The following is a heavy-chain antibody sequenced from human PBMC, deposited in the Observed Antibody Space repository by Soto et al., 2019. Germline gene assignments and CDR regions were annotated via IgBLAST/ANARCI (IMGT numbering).Heavy chain of an antibody. Sequence: PSETLSLTCAVYGGSFSGYYWGWIRQPPGKGLEWIGEINHSGSTNYNPSLKSRVTISVDTSKNQFSLKLSSVTAADTAVYYCARGERYYDILTGYYRDYYYYYMDVWGKGTTVTVSS. D-gene: IGHD3-9*01. V-gene: IGHV4-34*01. CDR1: GGSFSGYY. CDR2: INHSGST. J-gene: IGHJ6*03. CDR3: ARGERYYDILTGYYRDYYYYYMDV.